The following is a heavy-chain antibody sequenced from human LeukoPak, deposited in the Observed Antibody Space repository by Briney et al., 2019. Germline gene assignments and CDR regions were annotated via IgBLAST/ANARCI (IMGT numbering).Heavy chain of an antibody. D-gene: IGHD2-2*01. V-gene: IGHV1-8*03. Sequence: ASVKVSCKASGYTFTSYDINWVRQATGQGLEWMGWMNPKRGNTGYAQKFQGKVTITRNTSISTAYLELSSLRSEDTAVYYCARGDYCSSTSCSNWFDPWGQGTLVTVSS. CDR1: GYTFTSYD. J-gene: IGHJ5*02. CDR3: ARGDYCSSTSCSNWFDP. CDR2: MNPKRGNT.